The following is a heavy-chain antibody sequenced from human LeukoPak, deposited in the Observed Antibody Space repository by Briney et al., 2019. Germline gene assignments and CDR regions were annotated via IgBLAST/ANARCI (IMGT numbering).Heavy chain of an antibody. CDR2: IFHGRNT. CDR3: AREGGSASSEVY. CDR1: GYSITSGYY. V-gene: IGHV4-38-2*02. Sequence: RSSETLSLTCIVSGYSITSGYYWGWIRQPPGKGLEWIGSIFHGRNTYYNPSLKSRVTISIDTSKNQFSLKLSSVTAAATAVYYCAREGGSASSEVYWGQGSLVTVSS. J-gene: IGHJ4*02. D-gene: IGHD6-6*01.